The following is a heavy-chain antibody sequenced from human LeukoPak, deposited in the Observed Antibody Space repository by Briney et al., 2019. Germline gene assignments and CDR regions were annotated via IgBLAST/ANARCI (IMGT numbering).Heavy chain of an antibody. Sequence: GRSLRLSCAASGFTFSSYAMHWVRQAPGKGLEWVAVISYDGSNKYYADSVKGRFTISRDNSKNTLYLQMNSLRAEDTAVYYCARGTVAAKFDNWGQGTLVTVS. CDR2: ISYDGSNK. D-gene: IGHD6-19*01. CDR1: GFTFSSYA. CDR3: ARGTVAAKFDN. J-gene: IGHJ4*02. V-gene: IGHV3-30*04.